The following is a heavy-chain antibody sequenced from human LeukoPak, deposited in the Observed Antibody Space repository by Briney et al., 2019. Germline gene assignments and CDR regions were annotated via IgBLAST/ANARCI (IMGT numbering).Heavy chain of an antibody. V-gene: IGHV1-2*02. CDR1: GYSFTNYK. D-gene: IGHD3-10*01. CDR3: AGSPINLLGAVIPNWLDP. Sequence: ASVKVSCKASGYSFTNYKINWVRQAPGQGLEWMGWINPNDGRTEYAPMSQGRITMTRDTSISTAYMELTRLRLDDTAIYFCAGSPINLLGAVIPNWLDPWGQGTLVSVSS. J-gene: IGHJ5*02. CDR2: INPNDGRT.